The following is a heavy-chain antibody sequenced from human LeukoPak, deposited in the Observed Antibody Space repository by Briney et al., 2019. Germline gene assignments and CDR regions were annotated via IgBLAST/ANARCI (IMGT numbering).Heavy chain of an antibody. CDR1: GFTFSSYS. D-gene: IGHD3-10*01. J-gene: IGHJ6*03. V-gene: IGHV3-21*01. Sequence: GGSLRLSCAASGFTFSSYSMNWVRQAPGKGLEWVSSISSSSSYIYYADSVKGRFTISRDNAKNSLYLQMNSLRAEDTAVYYCAKTGGDSVLYYYYMDVWGKGTTVTVSS. CDR3: AKTGGDSVLYYYYMDV. CDR2: ISSSSSYI.